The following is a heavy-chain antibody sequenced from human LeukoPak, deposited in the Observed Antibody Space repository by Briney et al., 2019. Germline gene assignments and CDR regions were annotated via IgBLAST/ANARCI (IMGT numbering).Heavy chain of an antibody. Sequence: SVKVSCKASGGTFSSYAISWVRQAPGQGLEWMGGIIPIFGTANYAQKFQGRVTITADKSTSTAYMELSSLRSEDTAVYYCARVYYYDSSGSPYYFDYWGQGTLVTVSS. V-gene: IGHV1-69*06. D-gene: IGHD3-22*01. CDR2: IIPIFGTA. CDR1: GGTFSSYA. CDR3: ARVYYYDSSGSPYYFDY. J-gene: IGHJ4*02.